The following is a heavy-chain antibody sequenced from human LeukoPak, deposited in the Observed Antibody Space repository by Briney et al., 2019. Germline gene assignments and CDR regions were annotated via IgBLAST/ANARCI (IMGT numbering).Heavy chain of an antibody. D-gene: IGHD3-22*01. V-gene: IGHV4-30-4*01. CDR3: ARGLDTMIADAFDI. J-gene: IGHJ3*02. CDR2: IYYSGST. Sequence: SETLSLTCTVSGGSISSGDYYWSWIRQPPGKGLEWIGYIYYSGSTYYNPSLKSRVTISVDTSKNQFSLKLSSVTAADTAVYYCARGLDTMIADAFDIWGQGTMVTVSS. CDR1: GGSISSGDYY.